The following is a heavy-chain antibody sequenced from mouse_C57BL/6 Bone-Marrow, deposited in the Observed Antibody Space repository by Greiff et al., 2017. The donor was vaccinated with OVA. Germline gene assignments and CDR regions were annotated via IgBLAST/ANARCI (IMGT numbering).Heavy chain of an antibody. CDR2: INPYNGGT. D-gene: IGHD2-3*01. CDR1: GYTFTDYY. Sequence: VQLKQSGPVLVKPGASVKMSCKASGYTFTDYYMNWVKQSHGKSLEWIGVINPYNGGTSYNQKLKGKATLTVDKSSSTAYMELNSLTSEDSAVYYCARDGDSTWFAYWGQGTLVTVSA. J-gene: IGHJ3*01. CDR3: ARDGDSTWFAY. V-gene: IGHV1-19*01.